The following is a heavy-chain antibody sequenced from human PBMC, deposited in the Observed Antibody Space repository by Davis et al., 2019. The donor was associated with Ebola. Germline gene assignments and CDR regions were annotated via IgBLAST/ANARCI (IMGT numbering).Heavy chain of an antibody. D-gene: IGHD1-26*01. CDR2: ISSSGSTI. Sequence: GESLKISCAASGFTFSDYYMSWIRQAPGKGLEWVSYISSSGSTIYYADSVKGRFTISRDNAKNSLYLQMNSLRAEDTAVYYCAKDGGSGSYGVVYYWGQGTLVTVSS. J-gene: IGHJ4*02. CDR3: AKDGGSGSYGVVYY. CDR1: GFTFSDYY. V-gene: IGHV3-11*01.